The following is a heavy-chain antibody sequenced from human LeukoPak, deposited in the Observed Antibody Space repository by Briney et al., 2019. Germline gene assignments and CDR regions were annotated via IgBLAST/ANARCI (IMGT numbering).Heavy chain of an antibody. J-gene: IGHJ4*02. CDR3: SKDGRGYSGYDLYYLDY. CDR1: GFTFSNYA. V-gene: IGHV3-23*01. CDR2: ISGSGGST. D-gene: IGHD5-12*01. Sequence: HTGGSLRLSCAASGFTFSNYAMSWVRQAPGKGLSWVTGISGSGGSTYYADSVKGRFTISRDNSKNTLYLQMNSLRAEDTAVYYCSKDGRGYSGYDLYYLDYWGQGTLVTVSS.